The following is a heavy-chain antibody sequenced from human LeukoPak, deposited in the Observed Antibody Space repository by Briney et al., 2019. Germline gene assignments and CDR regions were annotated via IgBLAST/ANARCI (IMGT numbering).Heavy chain of an antibody. CDR2: ISSSSSYI. D-gene: IGHD6-13*01. Sequence: PGGSLRLSCAASGFTFSSYSMNWVRQAPGKGLEWVSSISSSSSYIYYADSVKGRFTISRDNAKSSLYLQMNSLRAEDTAVYYCARVNIAAPGYWGQGTLVTVSS. CDR1: GFTFSSYS. CDR3: ARVNIAAPGY. V-gene: IGHV3-21*01. J-gene: IGHJ4*02.